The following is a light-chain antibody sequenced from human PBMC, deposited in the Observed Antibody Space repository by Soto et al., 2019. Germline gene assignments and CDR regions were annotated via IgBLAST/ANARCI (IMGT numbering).Light chain of an antibody. CDR3: QQYNSYSLYT. J-gene: IGKJ2*01. V-gene: IGKV1-5*03. Sequence: DIQMTQSPSTLSASVGDTVIITCRASQNINSWLAWYQQKAGTAPKLLIYEASKLENGVSSRFSGSGSGTELTLTIRSLQPDDFATYYCQQYNSYSLYTFGQGTKLEIK. CDR2: EAS. CDR1: QNINSW.